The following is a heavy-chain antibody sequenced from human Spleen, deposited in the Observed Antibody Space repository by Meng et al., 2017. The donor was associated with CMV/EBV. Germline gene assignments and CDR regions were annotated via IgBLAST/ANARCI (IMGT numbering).Heavy chain of an antibody. J-gene: IGHJ6*02. CDR2: ISSSSSTI. D-gene: IGHD5-18*01. CDR1: GFTFSSYS. CDR3: AREDKLWTDYYYYGMDV. Sequence: GESLKISCAASGFTFSSYSMNWVRQAAGKGLEWVSYISSSSSTIYYADSVKGRFTISRDNAKNSLYLQMNSLRAEDTSVYYCAREDKLWTDYYYYGMDVWGQGTTVTVSS. V-gene: IGHV3-48*04.